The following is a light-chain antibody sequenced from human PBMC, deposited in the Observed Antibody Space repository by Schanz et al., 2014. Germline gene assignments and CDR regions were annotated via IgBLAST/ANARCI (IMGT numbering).Light chain of an antibody. CDR3: QQYNNWSPYT. V-gene: IGKV3-15*01. Sequence: EIVMTQSPATLSVSPGERATLSCRASQSVSSNLAWYQQKPGQAPRLLIYGASTRATGIPARFSGSGSGTEFTRTISSLQSEDFAVYYCQQYNNWSPYTFGQGTKLEIK. CDR1: QSVSSN. CDR2: GAS. J-gene: IGKJ2*01.